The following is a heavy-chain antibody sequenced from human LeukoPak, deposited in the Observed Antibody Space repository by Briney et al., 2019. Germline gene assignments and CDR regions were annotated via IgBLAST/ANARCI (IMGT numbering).Heavy chain of an antibody. V-gene: IGHV1-2*02. CDR2: INPNSGGT. CDR3: ARGYGLVYCSGGSCYSYFDY. Sequence: ASVTVSCKASGYTFTGCYMHWVRQAPGQGLEWMGWINPNSGGTNYAQKFQGRVTMTRDTSISTAYMELSRLRSDDTAVYYCARGYGLVYCSGGSCYSYFDYWGQGTLVTVSS. CDR1: GYTFTGCY. D-gene: IGHD2-15*01. J-gene: IGHJ4*02.